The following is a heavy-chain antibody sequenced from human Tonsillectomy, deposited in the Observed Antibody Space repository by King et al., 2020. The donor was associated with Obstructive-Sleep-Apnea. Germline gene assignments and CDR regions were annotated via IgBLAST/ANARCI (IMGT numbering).Heavy chain of an antibody. J-gene: IGHJ4*02. CDR3: ARDMSAYDSTSPAY. Sequence: VQLVESGAEVKKPGASVKVSCKACGYTFTAYYIHWVRQAPGQGLEWMGWISPNSVAKKYAQKFQDRATMTRDTSISTAYMDLSRLRSHDTAIYFCARDMSAYDSTSPAYWGQGTLVTVSS. V-gene: IGHV1-2*02. CDR1: GYTFTAYY. CDR2: ISPNSVAK. D-gene: IGHD3-10*01.